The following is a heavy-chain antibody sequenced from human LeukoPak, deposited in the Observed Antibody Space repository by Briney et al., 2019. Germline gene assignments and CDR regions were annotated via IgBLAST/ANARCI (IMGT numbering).Heavy chain of an antibody. V-gene: IGHV3-23*01. CDR3: AKPTDLVADPSH. Sequence: PGGSLRLSCAASGFTSSSYAMSWVRQAPGKGLEWVSAISGSGGSTCYADSVKGRFTISRDNSKNTLYLQMNSLRAEDTAVYYCAKPTDLVADPSHWGQGTLVTVSS. CDR1: GFTSSSYA. D-gene: IGHD5-12*01. J-gene: IGHJ4*02. CDR2: ISGSGGST.